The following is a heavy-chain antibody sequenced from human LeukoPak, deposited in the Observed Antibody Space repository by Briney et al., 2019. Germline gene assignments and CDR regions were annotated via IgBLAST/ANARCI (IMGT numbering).Heavy chain of an antibody. V-gene: IGHV1-24*01. J-gene: IGHJ4*02. Sequence: ASVKVSCKVSGYTLTELSMHWVRQAPGKGLEWMGGFDPEDGETIYAQKFQGRVTMTEDTSTDTAYMELSSLRSEDTAVYYCATAPGGYDPFDYWGQGTLVTVSS. CDR2: FDPEDGET. CDR1: GYTLTELS. CDR3: ATAPGGYDPFDY. D-gene: IGHD5-12*01.